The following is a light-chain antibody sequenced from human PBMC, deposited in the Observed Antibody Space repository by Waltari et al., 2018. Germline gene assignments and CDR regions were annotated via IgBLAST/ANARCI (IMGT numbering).Light chain of an antibody. J-gene: IGKJ2*01. CDR1: QSISNW. V-gene: IGKV1-5*03. CDR2: KAS. CDR3: QQYNSYFHT. Sequence: DIQMTQSPSTLSASVGDRVTLTCRASQSISNWLAWYQQQPGKSPKLLIYKASSVKTGVPSRFSGGGSGTQFTLTISSLQPDDFATYYYQQYNSYFHTFGQGTKLEIK.